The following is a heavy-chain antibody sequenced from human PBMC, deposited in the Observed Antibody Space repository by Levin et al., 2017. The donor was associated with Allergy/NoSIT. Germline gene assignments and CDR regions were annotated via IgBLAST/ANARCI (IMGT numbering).Heavy chain of an antibody. J-gene: IGHJ4*02. D-gene: IGHD6-19*01. CDR1: GFTFDDYG. Sequence: PGGSLRLSCAASGFTFDDYGMNWVRQAPGKGLEWVSGINWKGGRTGYADSVKGRFTISRDNAKNSLYLQMNSLRAEDTALYYCARDTGIAVAGGFDYWGQGPLVTVSS. CDR3: ARDTGIAVAGGFDY. CDR2: INWKGGRT. V-gene: IGHV3-20*04.